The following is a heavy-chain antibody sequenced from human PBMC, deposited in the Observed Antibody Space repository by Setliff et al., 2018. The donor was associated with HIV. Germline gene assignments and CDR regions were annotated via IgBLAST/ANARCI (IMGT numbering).Heavy chain of an antibody. Sequence: SETLSLTCTVSGGSVTSGGHYWSWIRQQPGKAPEWIGYIHYTGSNFYNPSLTDRLTISVDTSKNQFSLKLSYVTAADTAVYYCARGGNSRAAWFDSWGQGTLVIVSS. D-gene: IGHD5-12*01. CDR3: ARGGNSRAAWFDS. CDR1: GGSVTSGGHY. CDR2: IHYTGSN. J-gene: IGHJ5*01. V-gene: IGHV4-31*02.